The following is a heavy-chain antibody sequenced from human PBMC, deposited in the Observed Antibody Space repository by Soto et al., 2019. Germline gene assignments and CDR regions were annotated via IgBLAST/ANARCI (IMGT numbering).Heavy chain of an antibody. D-gene: IGHD4-17*01. V-gene: IGHV1-18*01. CDR2: ISAYNGNT. CDR3: ARVFDYGDYGEGNFDY. Sequence: QVPLVQSGAEVKKPGASVKVSCKASGYTFTSYGISWVRQAPGQGLEWMGWISAYNGNTNYAQKLQGRVTMNTDTPTSTAYMELRSRRSDDTAVYYCARVFDYGDYGEGNFDYWGQGTLVTVSS. J-gene: IGHJ4*02. CDR1: GYTFTSYG.